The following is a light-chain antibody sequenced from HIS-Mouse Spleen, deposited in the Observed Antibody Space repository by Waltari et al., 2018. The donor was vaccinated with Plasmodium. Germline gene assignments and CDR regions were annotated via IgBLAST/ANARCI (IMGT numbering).Light chain of an antibody. CDR2: AAS. CDR1: QGIRND. Sequence: AIQMNQLPSSRSALVGDRVTITCRASQGIRNDLGWYQQKPGKAPKLLIYAASSLQSGVPSRFSGSGSGTDFTLTISSLQPEDFATYYCLQDYNYPYTFGQGTKLEIK. J-gene: IGKJ2*01. CDR3: LQDYNYPYT. V-gene: IGKV1-6*01.